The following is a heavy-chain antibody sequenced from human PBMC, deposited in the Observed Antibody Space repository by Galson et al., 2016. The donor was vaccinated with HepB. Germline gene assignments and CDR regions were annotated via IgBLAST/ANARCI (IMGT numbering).Heavy chain of an antibody. Sequence: SVKVSCKASGYTFSDYYMHWVRQAPGQGLEWMGWINPNSGGTNYAQTFQGRVTMTRDTSVSTAYMELRSLRSDDTAVYFCAGDARVDCVGERCSRRSYFHSYGMDVWGQGTTVTVSS. D-gene: IGHD2-21*01. CDR1: GYTFSDYY. V-gene: IGHV1-2*02. J-gene: IGHJ6*02. CDR2: INPNSGGT. CDR3: AGDARVDCVGERCSRRSYFHSYGMDV.